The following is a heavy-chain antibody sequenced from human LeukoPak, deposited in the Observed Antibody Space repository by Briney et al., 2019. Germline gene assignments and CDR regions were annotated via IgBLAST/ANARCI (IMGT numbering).Heavy chain of an antibody. CDR2: ISRSSSYI. CDR1: GFTFSSYS. J-gene: IGHJ4*02. D-gene: IGHD5-18*01. CDR3: ARVRQPAMVNFDY. Sequence: GGSLRLSCAASGFTFSSYSMNWVRQAPGKGLEWVSSISRSSSYIYYADSVKGRFTISRDNAKNSLYLQMNSLRAEDTAVYYCARVRQPAMVNFDYWGQGTLVTVSS. V-gene: IGHV3-21*01.